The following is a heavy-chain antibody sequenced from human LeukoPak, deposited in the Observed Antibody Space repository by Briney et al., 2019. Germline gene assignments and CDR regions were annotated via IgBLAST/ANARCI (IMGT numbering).Heavy chain of an antibody. Sequence: GASVKVSCKASGYTFTSYGISWVRQAPGQGLEWMGWISAYNGNTNYAQKLQGRVTMTTDTSTSTAYMELRSLRSDDTAVYYCARSDNPRGYSGYDFSYFDYWGQGTLVTVSS. D-gene: IGHD5-12*01. CDR3: ARSDNPRGYSGYDFSYFDY. CDR1: GYTFTSYG. V-gene: IGHV1-18*01. CDR2: ISAYNGNT. J-gene: IGHJ4*02.